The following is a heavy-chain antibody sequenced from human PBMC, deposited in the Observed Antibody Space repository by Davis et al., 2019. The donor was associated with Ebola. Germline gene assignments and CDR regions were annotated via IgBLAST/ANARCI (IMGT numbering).Heavy chain of an antibody. D-gene: IGHD4-23*01. Sequence: PSETLSLTCAISGDSVSSGGWNWIRQSPSRGLEWLGRTYYNSKWYNDYAVSVKSRITINPDTSKNQFSLKLSSVTAADTAVYHCASGRGGNSLDYWGQGTLVTVSS. J-gene: IGHJ4*02. CDR3: ASGRGGNSLDY. CDR2: TYYNSKWYN. V-gene: IGHV6-1*01. CDR1: GDSVSSGG.